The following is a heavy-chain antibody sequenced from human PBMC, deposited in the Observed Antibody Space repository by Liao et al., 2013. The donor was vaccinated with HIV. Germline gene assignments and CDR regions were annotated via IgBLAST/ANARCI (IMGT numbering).Heavy chain of an antibody. CDR3: ARKGYSYVIPLWYFDL. V-gene: IGHV4-34*01. Sequence: QVQLQESGSGLVKPSETLSLTCAVYGGSFSGYYWSWIRQPPGKGLEWIGEINHSGSTNYNPSLKSRVTISVDTSKNQFSLKLSSVTAADTAVYYCARKGYSYVIPLWYFDLWGRGTLVTVSS. D-gene: IGHD5-18*01. CDR1: GGSFSGYY. J-gene: IGHJ2*01. CDR2: INHSGST.